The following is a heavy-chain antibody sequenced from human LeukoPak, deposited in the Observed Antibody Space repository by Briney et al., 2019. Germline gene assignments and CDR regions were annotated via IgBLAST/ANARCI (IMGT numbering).Heavy chain of an antibody. Sequence: QAGGSLRLSCAASGFTFSSYAMSWVRQAPGKGLEWVSAISGSGGSTYYADSVKGRFTISRDNSKNTLYLQMNSLRAEDTAVYYCAKVRGYCSSTSCSATWFDPWGQGTLVTVSS. J-gene: IGHJ5*02. CDR3: AKVRGYCSSTSCSATWFDP. CDR1: GFTFSSYA. V-gene: IGHV3-23*01. D-gene: IGHD2-2*01. CDR2: ISGSGGST.